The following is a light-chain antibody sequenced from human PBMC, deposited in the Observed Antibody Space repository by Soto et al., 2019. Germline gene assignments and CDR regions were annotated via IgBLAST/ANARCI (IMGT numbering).Light chain of an antibody. J-gene: IGKJ1*01. CDR1: QSVTINY. CDR3: QQHGTSPWT. CDR2: RTS. V-gene: IGKV3-20*01. Sequence: EIVLTQSPGTLSLSPGERATLSCRASQSVTINYLVWYQQKPGQSPRRLIYRTSIRAPGIPDRFSGSGSGTDFTLTISRLEPEDFAVYYCQQHGTSPWTFGHGTKVEIK.